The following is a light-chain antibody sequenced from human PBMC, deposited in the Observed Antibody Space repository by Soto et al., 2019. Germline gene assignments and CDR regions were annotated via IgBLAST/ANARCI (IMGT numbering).Light chain of an antibody. CDR1: QSVLYSPNNRNY. CDR2: WAS. Sequence: DIVMTQSPDSLAVSLGERATINCKSSQSVLYSPNNRNYVAWYQQKPGQPPKLLIYWASTRESGVPDRFSGSGSGKYFTLTISSLQAEDVAVYYCQQYYGTPLTFGGGTKVEIK. J-gene: IGKJ4*01. V-gene: IGKV4-1*01. CDR3: QQYYGTPLT.